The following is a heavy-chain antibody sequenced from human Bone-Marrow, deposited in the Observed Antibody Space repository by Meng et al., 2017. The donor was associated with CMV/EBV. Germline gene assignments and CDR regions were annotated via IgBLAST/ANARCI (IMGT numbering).Heavy chain of an antibody. CDR3: ARDNSGFDC. D-gene: IGHD1-26*01. CDR1: GYTFTTYY. V-gene: IGHV1-46*01. J-gene: IGHJ4*02. CDR2: IHPSDGGT. Sequence: ALVKVSCKASGYTFTTYYMHWVRQAPGQGLEWMGVIHPSDGGTTYAQKFQGRVTMTRDTSTSTIYMELSSLRSEDTAVYYCARDNSGFDCWGQGTLVTVSS.